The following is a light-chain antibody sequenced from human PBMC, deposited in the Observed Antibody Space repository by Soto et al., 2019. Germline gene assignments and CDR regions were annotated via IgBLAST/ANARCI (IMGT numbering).Light chain of an antibody. V-gene: IGKV3-20*01. CDR1: QSVDTTF. CDR3: QQYMSSVT. CDR2: GAS. Sequence: ENELRQSPGSVSLSPGQRATLSCRASQSVDTTFFAWYQKKPGQAPRLLIYGASKRATGIPDRFSGSGSGTDFTLIISRLEPEDFAVYYCQQYMSSVTFGQGTKVEIK. J-gene: IGKJ1*01.